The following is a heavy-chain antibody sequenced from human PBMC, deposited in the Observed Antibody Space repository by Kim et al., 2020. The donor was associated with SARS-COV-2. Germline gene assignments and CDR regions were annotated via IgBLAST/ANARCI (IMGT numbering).Heavy chain of an antibody. D-gene: IGHD3-16*01. CDR1: GFTFSSYD. V-gene: IGHV3-23*01. Sequence: GGSLRLSCAASGFTFSSYDMIWVRQPPGKGLEWMSGITSSGGETSYADSVKGRFTISRDNSKNTLYLQMNSLRADDTALYYCERKAIVGVSGGFDPWGQGTLVTVSS. CDR3: ERKAIVGVSGGFDP. CDR2: ITSSGGET. J-gene: IGHJ5*02.